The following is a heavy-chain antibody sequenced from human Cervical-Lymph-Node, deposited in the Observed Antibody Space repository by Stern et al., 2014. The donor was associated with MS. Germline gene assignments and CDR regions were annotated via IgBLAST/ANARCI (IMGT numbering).Heavy chain of an antibody. CDR2: ISTDGRNK. Sequence: VQLVESGGGVVQTGRYLRLSCAASGFTFSTSDMHWVRQAPGTGLEWITCISTDGRNKYYADAGKGRFTVSRDNSKNTLYLQMNSLRPEDTAVYYCANGPPFEYWGQGTLVTVSS. CDR3: ANGPPFEY. CDR1: GFTFSTSD. J-gene: IGHJ4*02. D-gene: IGHD3/OR15-3a*01. V-gene: IGHV3-30*18.